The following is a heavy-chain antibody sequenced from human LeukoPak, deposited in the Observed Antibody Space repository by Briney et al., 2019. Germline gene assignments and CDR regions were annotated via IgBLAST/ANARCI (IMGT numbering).Heavy chain of an antibody. V-gene: IGHV1-46*01. D-gene: IGHD1-14*01. J-gene: IGHJ6*02. CDR3: ASVYLHGMDV. CDR1: GGTFSSDA. Sequence: PEASVKVSCKASGGTFSSDAISWVRQAPGQGLEWMAIINPSGGSTNYAQKFQGRVTMTRDTPTNTVYMEMSSLRIEDTAVYYCASVYLHGMDVWGQGTTVTVSS. CDR2: INPSGGST.